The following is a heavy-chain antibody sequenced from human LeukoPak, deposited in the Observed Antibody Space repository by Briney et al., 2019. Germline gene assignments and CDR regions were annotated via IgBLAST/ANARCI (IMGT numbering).Heavy chain of an antibody. Sequence: GASVKVSCKASGYTFTSYAMHWVRQAPGQRLEWMGWINAGNGNTKYSQKFQGRVTITRDTSASTAYMELSSLRSEDTPVYYCARDPDYYDRFVDDYWGQGTLVTVSS. CDR1: GYTFTSYA. CDR3: ARDPDYYDRFVDDY. V-gene: IGHV1-3*01. CDR2: INAGNGNT. J-gene: IGHJ4*02. D-gene: IGHD3-22*01.